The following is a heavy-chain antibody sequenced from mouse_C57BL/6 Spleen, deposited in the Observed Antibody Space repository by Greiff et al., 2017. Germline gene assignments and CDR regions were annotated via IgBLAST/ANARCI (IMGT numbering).Heavy chain of an antibody. V-gene: IGHV1-82*01. Sequence: VKFQESGPELVKPGASVKISFKASGYAFSSSWMTWVKQRPGKGLEWIGRIYPGDGDTNYNGKVKGKATLTADKSSSTTYRRLSSLTSEDSAVDRCAEGQDYHTDVWGTGTTVTVSS. CDR2: IYPGDGDT. CDR3: AEGQDYHTDV. CDR1: GYAFSSSW. D-gene: IGHD2-4*01. J-gene: IGHJ1*03.